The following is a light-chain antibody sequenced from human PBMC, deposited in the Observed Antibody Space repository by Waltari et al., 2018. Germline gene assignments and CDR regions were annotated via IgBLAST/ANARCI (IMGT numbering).Light chain of an antibody. Sequence: DVVMTQSPLSLPVTLGQPASISCSSRQSLVHSDGNTYLNWFQQRPGQSPRRLIYKVFNRDSGVPDRFGGSGSGTDFTLTISRVEADDVAVYYCMQATHWPLTFGQGTKVEIK. CDR1: QSLVHSDGNTY. V-gene: IGKV2-30*02. J-gene: IGKJ1*01. CDR2: KVF. CDR3: MQATHWPLT.